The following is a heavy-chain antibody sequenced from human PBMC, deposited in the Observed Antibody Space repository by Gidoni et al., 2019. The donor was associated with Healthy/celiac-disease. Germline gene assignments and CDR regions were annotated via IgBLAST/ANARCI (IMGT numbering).Heavy chain of an antibody. D-gene: IGHD3-16*01. Sequence: QVQLMESGGGVVQPGRSLKRYCEASGFTLSSYGKHWVRQAPGKGLGWVAVISYDGSNQYYADSVKGRFTISRDNSKNTLYLQMNSLRAEDTAVYYCAKDLSGGAEPYYYYGMDVWGQGTTVTVSS. J-gene: IGHJ6*02. V-gene: IGHV3-30*18. CDR3: AKDLSGGAEPYYYYGMDV. CDR2: ISYDGSNQ. CDR1: GFTLSSYG.